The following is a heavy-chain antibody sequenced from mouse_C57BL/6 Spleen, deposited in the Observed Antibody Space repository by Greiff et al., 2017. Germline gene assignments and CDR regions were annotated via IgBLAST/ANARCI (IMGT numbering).Heavy chain of an antibody. D-gene: IGHD1-1*01. V-gene: IGHV1-76*01. J-gene: IGHJ4*01. CDR2: IYPGSGNT. CDR1: GYTFTDYY. CDR3: ARGAYYGSSYDAMDY. Sequence: VHLVESGAELVRPGASVKLSCKASGYTFTDYYINWVKQRPGQGLEWIARIYPGSGNTYYNEKFKGKATLTAEKSSSTAYMQLSSLTSEDSAVYFCARGAYYGSSYDAMDYWGQGTSVTVSS.